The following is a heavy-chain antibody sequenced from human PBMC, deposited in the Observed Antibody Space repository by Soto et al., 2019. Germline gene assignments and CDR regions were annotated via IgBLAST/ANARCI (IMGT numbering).Heavy chain of an antibody. CDR3: ARATYVDTAMVTENYFDY. CDR1: GDSVSSNSAA. J-gene: IGHJ4*02. Sequence: SQTLSLTCAISGDSVSSNSAAWNWIRQSPSRGLEWLGRTYYRSKWYNDYAVSVKSRITINPDTSKNQFSLQLNSVTPEDTAVYYCARATYVDTAMVTENYFDYWGQGTLVTVSS. V-gene: IGHV6-1*01. D-gene: IGHD5-18*01. CDR2: TYYRSKWYN.